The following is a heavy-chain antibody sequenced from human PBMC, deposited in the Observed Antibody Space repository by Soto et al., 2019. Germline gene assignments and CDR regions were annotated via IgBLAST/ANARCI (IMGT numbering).Heavy chain of an antibody. V-gene: IGHV3-48*02. D-gene: IGHD3-3*01. CDR2: ISSSISTI. J-gene: IGHJ5*02. CDR1: GFTFSSNS. Sequence: EVQVVESGGGLVQPGGCLRLSCAASGFTFSSNSMNWVRQAPGKGLEWISYISSSISTIYADSVKGRFTISRDNAKNSLYLQMNSLRDEDTAVYYCARVIWSGHLTSDLWGQGTLVTVSS. CDR3: ARVIWSGHLTSDL.